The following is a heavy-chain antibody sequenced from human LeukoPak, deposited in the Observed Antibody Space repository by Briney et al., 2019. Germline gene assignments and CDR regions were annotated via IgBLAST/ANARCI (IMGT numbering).Heavy chain of an antibody. CDR3: ARDYGGSSPFDY. CDR1: GFAFSNYE. D-gene: IGHD4-23*01. Sequence: GGSLRLSCAASGFAFSNYEMHWVRQAPGKGLEWVSYISSSGSDIYYADSVKGRFTISRDNAKNSLYLHMNSLRAEDTAVYYCARDYGGSSPFDYWGQGALVTVSS. J-gene: IGHJ4*02. CDR2: ISSSGSDI. V-gene: IGHV3-48*03.